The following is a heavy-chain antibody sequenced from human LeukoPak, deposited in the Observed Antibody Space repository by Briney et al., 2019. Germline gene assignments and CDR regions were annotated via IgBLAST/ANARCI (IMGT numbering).Heavy chain of an antibody. J-gene: IGHJ4*02. CDR3: ARRIKAGLGEGPAY. CDR2: INYSGST. CDR1: GGSFSTYY. Sequence: SETLSLTCTVSGGSFSTYYWSWIRQPPGKGLEWIGYINYSGSTTYSPSLKSRVTISVDTSKSQFSLKLSSVTAADTAAYYLARRIKAGLGEGPAYWGQGTLVTVSS. D-gene: IGHD3-10*01. V-gene: IGHV4-59*01.